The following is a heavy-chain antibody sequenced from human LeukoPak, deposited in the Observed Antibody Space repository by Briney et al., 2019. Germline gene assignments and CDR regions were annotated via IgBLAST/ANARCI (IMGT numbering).Heavy chain of an antibody. Sequence: GGSLRLSCAASGFTFRKYWMAWVRQAPGKGLEWVAVISYDGSNKYYADSVKGRFTISRDNSKNTLYLQMNSLRAEDTAVYYCARDFHYYDSSGYYYVWGQGTLVTVSS. CDR1: GFTFRKYW. CDR2: ISYDGSNK. V-gene: IGHV3-30-3*01. J-gene: IGHJ4*02. D-gene: IGHD3-22*01. CDR3: ARDFHYYDSSGYYYV.